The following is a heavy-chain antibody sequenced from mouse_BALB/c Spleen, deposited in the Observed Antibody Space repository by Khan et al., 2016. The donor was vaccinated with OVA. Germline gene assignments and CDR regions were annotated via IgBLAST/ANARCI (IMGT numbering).Heavy chain of an antibody. CDR2: MSSGSSTI. Sequence: DVKLVESGGGLVQPGGSRKLSCAASGFSFSSFGMHWVRQAPKKGLEWVAYMSSGSSTIYYVDTVKGRFTIYRDNPKNTLFLQMTSLRYEDTAMYYCARSGGNFHWYFDVWGAGTSVTVSS. CDR1: GFSFSSFG. J-gene: IGHJ1*01. CDR3: ARSGGNFHWYFDV. V-gene: IGHV5-17*02. D-gene: IGHD2-1*01.